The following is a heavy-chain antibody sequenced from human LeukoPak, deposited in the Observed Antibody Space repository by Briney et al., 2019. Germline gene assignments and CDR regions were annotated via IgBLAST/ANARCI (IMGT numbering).Heavy chain of an antibody. J-gene: IGHJ4*02. CDR1: GFTFSDYY. Sequence: GGSLRLSCAASGFTFSDYYMSWIRQAPGKGLEWLSCINPTSGYTPYADSVRGRFTISRDNAKNSLYLQMNSLRSDDTAVYYCARDVPDYWGQGTLVTVSS. V-gene: IGHV3-11*05. D-gene: IGHD3-10*02. CDR3: ARDVPDY. CDR2: INPTSGYT.